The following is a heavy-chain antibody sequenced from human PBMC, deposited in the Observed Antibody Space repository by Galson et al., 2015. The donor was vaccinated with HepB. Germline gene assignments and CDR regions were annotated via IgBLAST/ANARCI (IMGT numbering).Heavy chain of an antibody. CDR3: ARDRDNWYYFDY. D-gene: IGHD1-20*01. J-gene: IGHJ4*02. CDR2: IKEDGSEK. Sequence: SLRLSCAASEFTFSSSWMTWVRQAPGKGLEWVANIKEDGSEKNYVDSVKGRFTISRDNAKNSLYLQMNSLRAEDTAVYYCARDRDNWYYFDYWGQGTLVTVSS. V-gene: IGHV3-7*01. CDR1: EFTFSSSW.